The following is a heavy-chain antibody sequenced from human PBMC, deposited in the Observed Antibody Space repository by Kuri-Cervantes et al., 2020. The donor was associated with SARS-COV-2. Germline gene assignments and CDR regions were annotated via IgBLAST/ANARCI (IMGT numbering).Heavy chain of an antibody. CDR2: ISSSSSYI. CDR3: ARGVGYGDYTFDY. Sequence: GESLKISCPASGFTLRSYSMNWVRQAPGKGLEWVSSISSSSSYIYYADSVKGRFTISRDNAKNSLYLQMNSLKAEDTAVYYCARGVGYGDYTFDYWGQGTLVTVSS. V-gene: IGHV3-21*01. D-gene: IGHD4-17*01. J-gene: IGHJ4*02. CDR1: GFTLRSYS.